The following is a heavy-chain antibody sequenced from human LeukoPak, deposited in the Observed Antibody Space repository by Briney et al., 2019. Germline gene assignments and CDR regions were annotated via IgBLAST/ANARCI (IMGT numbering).Heavy chain of an antibody. J-gene: IGHJ5*02. CDR2: MNPNSGNT. V-gene: IGHV1-8*02. D-gene: IGHD2-15*01. CDR3: AREYCSGGSCYSRWFDP. CDR1: GGTFSSYA. Sequence: GASVKVSCKASGGTFSSYAINWVRQATGQGLEWMGWMNPNSGNTGYAQKFQGRVTMTRNTSISTAYMELSSLRSEDTAVYYCAREYCSGGSCYSRWFDPWGQGTLVTVSS.